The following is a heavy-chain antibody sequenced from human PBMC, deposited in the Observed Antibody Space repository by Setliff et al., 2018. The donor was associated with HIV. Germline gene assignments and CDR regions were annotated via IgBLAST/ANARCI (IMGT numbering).Heavy chain of an antibody. CDR2: IYFTGSS. CDR1: GGSISTYY. V-gene: IGHV4-59*01. D-gene: IGHD1-26*01. CDR3: ARGDLTLVGVLMPLEM. J-gene: IGHJ3*02. Sequence: SETLSLTCTVSGGSISTYYWSWIRQPPGKGLEWIGSIYFTGSSDNNPSLKSRVTLSVDTSKHQFSLKLSSVTAADTAVYYCARGDLTLVGVLMPLEMWGQGTMVTVSS.